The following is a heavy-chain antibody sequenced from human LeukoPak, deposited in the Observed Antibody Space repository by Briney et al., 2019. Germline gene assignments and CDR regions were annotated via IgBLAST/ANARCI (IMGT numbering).Heavy chain of an antibody. CDR3: ARTYNLHGGFYMDV. Sequence: SEALSLTCSVSGGSISRGDYYWSWVRQPPGEGLEWIGYMSYTGTTGRNPSLKSRVTISRDTSKNRLSLKVTSVTAADTAVYYCARTYNLHGGFYMDVWGKGTTVTVSS. CDR1: GGSISRGDYY. D-gene: IGHD1-1*01. V-gene: IGHV4-31*03. CDR2: MSYTGTT. J-gene: IGHJ6*03.